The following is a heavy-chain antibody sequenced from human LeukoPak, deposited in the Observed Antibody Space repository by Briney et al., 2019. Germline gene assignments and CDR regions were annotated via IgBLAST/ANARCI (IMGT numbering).Heavy chain of an antibody. V-gene: IGHV3-48*04. CDR2: ISSSGSTK. Sequence: GGSLRLSCAASGFTFSSYSMNWVRQAPGRGLEWGSYISSSGSTKYYADSVKGRFTISRDNAQNSLYLQINGLRAEDTAMYVCAKADQRDDAFDFWGQGTVVTVSS. CDR3: AKADQRDDAFDF. D-gene: IGHD6-25*01. CDR1: GFTFSSYS. J-gene: IGHJ3*01.